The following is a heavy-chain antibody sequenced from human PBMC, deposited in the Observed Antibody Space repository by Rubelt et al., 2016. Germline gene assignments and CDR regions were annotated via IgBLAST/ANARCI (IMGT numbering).Heavy chain of an antibody. D-gene: IGHD6-6*01. J-gene: IGHJ5*02. CDR1: GFTFATYS. CDR3: TGGSPLGYSSSGWFDP. Sequence: EVQLVESGGGLVQPGGSLRLSCAASGFTFATYSMNWVRQAPGKGLEWVSYISSTSSTIYYADSVKGRFTISRDSARNSLCLQMNGLRDEDTAGYYCTGGSPLGYSSSGWFDPWGQGTLVTVSS. CDR2: ISSTSSTI. V-gene: IGHV3-48*02.